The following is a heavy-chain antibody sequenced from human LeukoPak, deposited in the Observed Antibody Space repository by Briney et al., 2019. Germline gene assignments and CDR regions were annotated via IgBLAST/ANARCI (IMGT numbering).Heavy chain of an antibody. CDR1: GGSFSGYY. V-gene: IGHV4-34*01. D-gene: IGHD3-10*01. J-gene: IGHJ4*02. CDR2: INHSGST. CDR3: ARHSSRAKELVI. Sequence: SETLSLTCAVYGGSFSGYYWSWIRQPPGKGLEWIGEINHSGSTNYNPSLKSRVTISVDTSKNQFTLKLSSVTAADTAVYYCARHSSRAKELVIWGQGTLVTVSS.